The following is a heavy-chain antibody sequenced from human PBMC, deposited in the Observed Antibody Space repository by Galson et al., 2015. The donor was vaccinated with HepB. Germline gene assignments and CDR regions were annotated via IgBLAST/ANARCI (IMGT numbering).Heavy chain of an antibody. Sequence: SVKVSCKASGGTFSSSAISWVRQAPGQGLEWVGGIIPILDITHYAQKFQGSVTITPDKSTSTAYMELSSLRSDDTAVYYCARDGGFENSYSSSGSPVSSFDIWGQWTLVTVSS. CDR2: IIPILDIT. D-gene: IGHD2-2*01. CDR3: ARDGGFENSYSSSGSPVSSFDI. CDR1: GGTFSSSA. V-gene: IGHV1-69*10. J-gene: IGHJ3*02.